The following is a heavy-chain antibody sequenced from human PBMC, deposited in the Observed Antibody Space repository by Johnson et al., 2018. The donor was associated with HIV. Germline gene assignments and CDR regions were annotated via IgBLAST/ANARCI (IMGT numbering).Heavy chain of an antibody. CDR1: TFSVSSNS. D-gene: IGHD2-15*01. CDR2: ISGSGGST. V-gene: IGHV3-23*04. J-gene: IGHJ3*02. CDR3: ARDPRGICRPGAFDI. Sequence: VQLVESGGGLVRPGGSLRLSCAPSTFSVSSNSMTWVRQAPGKGLEWISAISGSGGSTYYADSVKGRFTISRDNSKNTLYLQMNSLRAEDTAVYYCARDPRGICRPGAFDIWGQGTTVTVSS.